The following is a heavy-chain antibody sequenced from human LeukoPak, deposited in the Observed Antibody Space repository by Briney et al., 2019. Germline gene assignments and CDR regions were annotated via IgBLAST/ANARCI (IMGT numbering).Heavy chain of an antibody. CDR1: GFTFTNYA. Sequence: GGSLRLSCAASGFTFTNYAMSWVRQAPGKGLEWVSVIYSGGSTYYADSVKGRFTISRDNSKNTLYLQMNSLRAEDTAVYYCARGAELLWFGETWGQGTLVTVSS. J-gene: IGHJ5*02. CDR2: IYSGGST. CDR3: ARGAELLWFGET. D-gene: IGHD3-10*01. V-gene: IGHV3-53*01.